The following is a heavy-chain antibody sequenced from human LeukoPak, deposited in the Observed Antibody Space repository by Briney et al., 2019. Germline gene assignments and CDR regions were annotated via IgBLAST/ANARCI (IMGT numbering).Heavy chain of an antibody. CDR2: IYHSGST. V-gene: IGHV4-4*02. CDR3: ARDRGGLFYPLDY. CDR1: GGSISSSNW. Sequence: SETLSLTCAVSGGSISSSNWWSWVRQPPGKGLEWIGEIYHSGSTNYNPSLKSRVAISVDKSKNQFSLKLSSVTAADTAVYYCARDRGGLFYPLDYWGQGTLVTVSS. J-gene: IGHJ4*02. D-gene: IGHD2-21*01.